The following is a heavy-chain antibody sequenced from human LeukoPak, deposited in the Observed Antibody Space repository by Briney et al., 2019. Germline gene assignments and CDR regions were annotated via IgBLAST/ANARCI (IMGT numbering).Heavy chain of an antibody. J-gene: IGHJ4*02. CDR2: ISYDGSNK. CDR1: GFTFSSYG. D-gene: IGHD1-26*01. V-gene: IGHV3-30*03. CDR3: ATRPASETYYAVFDY. Sequence: GGSLRLSCAASGFTFSSYGMHWVRQAPGKGLEWVAVISYDGSNKYYADSVKGRFTISRDNSKNTLYLEMNSLRAEDTAVYFCATRPASETYYAVFDYWGQGTLVTVSS.